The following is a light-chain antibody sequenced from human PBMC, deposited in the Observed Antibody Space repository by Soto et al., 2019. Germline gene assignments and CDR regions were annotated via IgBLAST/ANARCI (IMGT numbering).Light chain of an antibody. CDR1: QTVRNNY. Sequence: EFVLTQSPGTLSLSPGERTTLSCRASQTVRNNYLAWYQQKPGQAPTLLIYDASNRATGIPDRFSGGGSGTDLTLTISRLEPEDFAVYYCQQFASYPLTFGGGTKVDIK. CDR3: QQFASYPLT. V-gene: IGKV3-20*01. CDR2: DAS. J-gene: IGKJ4*01.